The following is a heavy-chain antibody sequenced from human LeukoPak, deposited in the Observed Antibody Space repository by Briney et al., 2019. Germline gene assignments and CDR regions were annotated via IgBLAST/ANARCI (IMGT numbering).Heavy chain of an antibody. V-gene: IGHV1-69*04. CDR2: IIPILGIA. CDR3: ARWGSYDFWSGYYGWFDP. CDR1: GGTFSSYA. Sequence: SVKVSCKASGGTFSSYAISWVRQAPGQGLEWMGRIIPILGIANYAQKFQGRVTITADKSTSTAYMELSRLRSDDTAVYYCARWGSYDFWSGYYGWFDPWGQGTLVTVSS. D-gene: IGHD3-3*01. J-gene: IGHJ5*02.